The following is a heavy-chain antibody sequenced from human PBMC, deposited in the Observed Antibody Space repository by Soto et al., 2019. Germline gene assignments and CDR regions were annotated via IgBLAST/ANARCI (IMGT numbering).Heavy chain of an antibody. CDR2: INPSGGST. V-gene: IGHV1-46*01. D-gene: IGHD6-6*01. Sequence: QVQLVQSGAEVKKPGASVKVSCKASGYTFTSFYMHWVRQAPGQGLEWMGIINPSGGSTSYAQKFQGRVTMTRDTSTSTVYMELSSLRSEDTAVYYCARGLRYSSSSVPLFDYWGQGTLVTVSS. CDR1: GYTFTSFY. J-gene: IGHJ4*02. CDR3: ARGLRYSSSSVPLFDY.